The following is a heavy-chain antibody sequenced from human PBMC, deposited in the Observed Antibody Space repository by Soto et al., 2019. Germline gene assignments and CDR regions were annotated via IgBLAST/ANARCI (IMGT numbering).Heavy chain of an antibody. D-gene: IGHD3-10*01. J-gene: IGHJ4*02. CDR2: MNPNSGDT. V-gene: IGHV1-8*01. CDR3: ARGDLLWFGELLR. CDR1: GYTFTSYE. Sequence: QVQLVQSGAEVKKPGASVKVSCKASGYTFTSYEINWVRQATGQGLEWMGWMNPNSGDTGYAQKFHGRVTMTRNTSISTAYMELSSLRSEDTAVYYCARGDLLWFGELLRWGQGTLVTVSS.